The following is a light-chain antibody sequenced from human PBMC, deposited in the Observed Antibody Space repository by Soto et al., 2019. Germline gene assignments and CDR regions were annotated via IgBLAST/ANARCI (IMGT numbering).Light chain of an antibody. Sequence: EIVMTQSPATLSVSPGERATLSCRASQSVRSNLAWYQQKPGQAPRLLIYGTSNRATGIPDRFSGSGSGTDFSLTISSLEPGDLAVYYCQQYGSSPLTFGGGTKVDI. CDR2: GTS. CDR3: QQYGSSPLT. V-gene: IGKV3-20*01. J-gene: IGKJ4*01. CDR1: QSVRSN.